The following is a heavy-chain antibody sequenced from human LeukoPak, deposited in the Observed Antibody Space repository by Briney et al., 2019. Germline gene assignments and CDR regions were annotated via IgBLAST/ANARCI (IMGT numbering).Heavy chain of an antibody. CDR3: AKPHFDY. J-gene: IGHJ4*02. V-gene: IGHV3-30*02. Sequence: GGSLRLSCATSGFTFSGFGMHWVRQAPGKGLEWVAFIRYDGDDKYYADSVKGRFTISRDNSKNTLYLQMNSLRADDTAVYYCAKPHFDYWGQGTPVTVSS. CDR2: IRYDGDDK. CDR1: GFTFSGFG.